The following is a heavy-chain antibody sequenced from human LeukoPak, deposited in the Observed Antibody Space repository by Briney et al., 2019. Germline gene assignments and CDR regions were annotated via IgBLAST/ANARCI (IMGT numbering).Heavy chain of an antibody. CDR3: AKDHHSSGWYFFDS. D-gene: IGHD6-19*01. CDR1: GFTFSRYG. Sequence: GGSLRLSCAASGFTFSRYGIHWVRQAPGKGLEWVAIISDDGSNKFYADSVKGRFTISRDNSKNTLYLQINSLRPEDTAVYYCAKDHHSSGWYFFDSWGQGTLVTVSS. CDR2: ISDDGSNK. J-gene: IGHJ4*02. V-gene: IGHV3-30*18.